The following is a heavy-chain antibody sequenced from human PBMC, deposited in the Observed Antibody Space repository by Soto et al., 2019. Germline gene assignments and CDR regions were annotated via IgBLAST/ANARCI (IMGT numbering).Heavy chain of an antibody. CDR3: AKVSGWSRSTVRYYYYGMDV. CDR2: ISYDGSNK. J-gene: IGHJ6*02. V-gene: IGHV3-30*18. CDR1: GFTFSSYG. D-gene: IGHD6-19*01. Sequence: GESLKISCAASGFTFSSYGMHWVRQAPGKGLEWVAVISYDGSNKYYADSVKGRFTISRDNSKNTLYLQMNSLRAEDTAVYYCAKVSGWSRSTVRYYYYGMDVWGQGTTVTVSS.